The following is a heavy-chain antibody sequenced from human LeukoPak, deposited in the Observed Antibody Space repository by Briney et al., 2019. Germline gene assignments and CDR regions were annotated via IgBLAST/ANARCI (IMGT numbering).Heavy chain of an antibody. CDR1: GFKFSSYS. CDR2: ISSSSSYI. J-gene: IGHJ4*02. V-gene: IGHV3-21*01. Sequence: GGSLRLSCAASGFKFSSYSMKWVRQAPGKGLEWVSFISSSSSYIYYADSLKGRFTISRDNAKSSLYLQMNSLRAEDTAVYYCARGTMFPYYFDYWGQGTLVTVSS. CDR3: ARGTMFPYYFDY. D-gene: IGHD3-10*02.